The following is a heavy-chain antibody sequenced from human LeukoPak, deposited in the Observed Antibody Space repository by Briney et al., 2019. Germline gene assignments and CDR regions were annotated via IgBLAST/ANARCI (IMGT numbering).Heavy chain of an antibody. V-gene: IGHV3-13*01. CDR3: ARVVRPEDAFDI. CDR1: GFTFSSYA. CDR2: IGTAGDT. J-gene: IGHJ3*02. Sequence: TGGSLRLSCAASGFTFSSYAMSWVRQAPGKGLEWVSAIGTAGDTYYPGSVKGRFTISRENAKNSLYLQMNSLRAGDTAVYYCARVVRPEDAFDIWGQGTMVTVSS.